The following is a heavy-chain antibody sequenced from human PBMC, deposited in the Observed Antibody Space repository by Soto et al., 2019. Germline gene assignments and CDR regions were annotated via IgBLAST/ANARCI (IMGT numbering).Heavy chain of an antibody. D-gene: IGHD6-19*01. Sequence: SETLSLTCSVSGGSINSSSYFWGWVRQPPGKGLEWIGSIYYSGSTYYNPSLRSRVTISVDTSKNQFSLKLSSVTAADTAVFYCARHYSSGSRNCFDPWRQRTLVTVSS. CDR1: GGSINSSSYF. J-gene: IGHJ5*02. CDR2: IYYSGST. V-gene: IGHV4-39*01. CDR3: ARHYSSGSRNCFDP.